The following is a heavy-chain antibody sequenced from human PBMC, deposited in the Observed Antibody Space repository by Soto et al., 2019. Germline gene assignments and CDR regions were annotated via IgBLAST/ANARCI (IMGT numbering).Heavy chain of an antibody. CDR3: ARVMTRGSYYGMDV. CDR2: IYYSGST. CDR1: GLSISSGGYY. J-gene: IGHJ6*02. D-gene: IGHD1-26*01. V-gene: IGHV4-31*03. Sequence: SETLSLTCTVSGLSISSGGYYWSWIRQHPGKGLEWIGYIYYSGSTYYNPSLKSRVAISVDTSKNQFSLKLSSVTAADTAVYYCARVMTRGSYYGMDVWGQGTTVTVSS.